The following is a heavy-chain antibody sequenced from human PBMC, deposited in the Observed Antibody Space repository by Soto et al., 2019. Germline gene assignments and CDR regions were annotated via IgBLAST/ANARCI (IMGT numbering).Heavy chain of an antibody. CDR2: ISAYNGNT. V-gene: IGHV1-18*01. Sequence: QVQLVQSGAEVKKPGASVKVSCKASGYTFTSYGISWVRQAPGQGLEWMGWISAYNGNTNYAQKLQGRVTMTTDTSTSTAYMELRSLRSDDTAVYYCASNYLYYYGSGNTNYYGMDVWGLGTTVTVSS. J-gene: IGHJ6*02. CDR3: ASNYLYYYGSGNTNYYGMDV. D-gene: IGHD3-10*01. CDR1: GYTFTSYG.